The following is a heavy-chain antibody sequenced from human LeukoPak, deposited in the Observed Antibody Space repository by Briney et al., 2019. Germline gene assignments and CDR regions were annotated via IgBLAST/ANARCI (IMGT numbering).Heavy chain of an antibody. J-gene: IGHJ4*02. CDR2: ISGSGGST. Sequence: PGGSLRLSCGASGFTFSSCAMTWVRQAPGKGLEWVSAISGSGGSTYYADSVKGRFTISRDNSKNTLYLQMNSLRAEDTAVYYCAKGNGDYVRWYYFDYWGQGTLVTVSS. D-gene: IGHD4-17*01. CDR1: GFTFSSCA. V-gene: IGHV3-23*01. CDR3: AKGNGDYVRWYYFDY.